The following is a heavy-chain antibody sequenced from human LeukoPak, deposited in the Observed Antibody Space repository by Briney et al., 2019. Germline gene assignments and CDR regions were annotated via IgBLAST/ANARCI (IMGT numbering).Heavy chain of an antibody. D-gene: IGHD3-22*01. V-gene: IGHV3-74*01. Sequence: PGGSLRLSCAASGFTFSSYWMHWVRQDPGKGLVWVSRISSDESSTSYADSAKGRFTISRDNAKNTLYLQMNSLRAEDTALYYCARGGHHYHSSGYYGGTNFDYWGQGTLVTVSS. CDR1: GFTFSSYW. CDR2: ISSDESST. J-gene: IGHJ4*02. CDR3: ARGGHHYHSSGYYGGTNFDY.